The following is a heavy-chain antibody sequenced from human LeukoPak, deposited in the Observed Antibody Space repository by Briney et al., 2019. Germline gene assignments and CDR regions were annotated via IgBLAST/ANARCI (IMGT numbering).Heavy chain of an antibody. CDR2: IYHSGST. V-gene: IGHV4-38-2*02. CDR1: GYSISSGYY. D-gene: IGHD6-13*01. J-gene: IGHJ4*02. Sequence: SETLSLTCTVSGYSISSGYYWGWIRQPPGKGLEWIGSIYHSGSTYYNPSLKSRVTISVDTSKNQFSLKLSSVTAADTAVYYCARGGTGYSSNWGQGTLVTVSS. CDR3: ARGGTGYSSN.